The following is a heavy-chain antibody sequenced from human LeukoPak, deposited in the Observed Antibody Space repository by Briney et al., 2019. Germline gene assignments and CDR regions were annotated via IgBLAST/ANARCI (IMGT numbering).Heavy chain of an antibody. CDR1: GGSISSYY. J-gene: IGHJ3*02. CDR2: IYYSGST. Sequence: SETLSLTCTVSGGSISSYYWSRIRQPPGKGLEWIGYIYYSGSTNYNPSLKSRVTISVDTSKNQFSLKLSSVTAADTAVYYCARADCSSTSCYAWRDAFDIWGQGTMVTVSS. D-gene: IGHD2-2*01. V-gene: IGHV4-59*01. CDR3: ARADCSSTSCYAWRDAFDI.